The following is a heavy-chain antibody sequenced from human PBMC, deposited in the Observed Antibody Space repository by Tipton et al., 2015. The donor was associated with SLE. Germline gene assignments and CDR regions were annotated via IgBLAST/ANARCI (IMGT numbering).Heavy chain of an antibody. CDR3: ARGLFLDDFWSGSGRPYYMDV. V-gene: IGHV4-61*02. D-gene: IGHD3-3*01. J-gene: IGHJ6*03. CDR2: IYKGGAT. Sequence: TLSLTCTVSGGSISSGSSYWSWIRQPAGEGLEWIGRIYKGGATNFNPPLKRRFSMSLDTSKNQFSLRLNSVTAADTAVYYCARGLFLDDFWSGSGRPYYMDVWGKGTTVTVSS. CDR1: GGSISSGSSY.